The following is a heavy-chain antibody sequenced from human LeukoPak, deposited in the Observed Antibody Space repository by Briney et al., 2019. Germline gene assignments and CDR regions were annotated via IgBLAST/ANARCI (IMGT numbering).Heavy chain of an antibody. V-gene: IGHV3-72*01. Sequence: PGGSLRLPCAASGFTFSDHHMDWVRQAPGRGLEWVGRIRNKAKRYATDYAASVKGRFTISRDDSKNSLYLQMDGLKTEDTAVYYCARGGYCSGGNCFGNDFWGQGTLVTVSS. J-gene: IGHJ4*02. CDR3: ARGGYCSGGNCFGNDF. CDR1: GFTFSDHH. D-gene: IGHD2-15*01. CDR2: IRNKAKRYAT.